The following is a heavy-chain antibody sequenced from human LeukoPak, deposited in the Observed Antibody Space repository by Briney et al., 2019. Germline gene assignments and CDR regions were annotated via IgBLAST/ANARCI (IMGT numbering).Heavy chain of an antibody. J-gene: IGHJ4*02. CDR2: IKKKKDGGTT. Sequence: GGSLRLSCAASGFTFRSYAMSWVRQAPGKGLEWVGRIKKKKDGGTTDYAAPVKDRFTISRDDSEDTLYLRMNSLKIEDTAVYYCAAGVGTIDFWGQGTLLTVSS. CDR3: AAGVGTIDF. CDR1: GFTFRSYA. V-gene: IGHV3-15*01. D-gene: IGHD5-12*01.